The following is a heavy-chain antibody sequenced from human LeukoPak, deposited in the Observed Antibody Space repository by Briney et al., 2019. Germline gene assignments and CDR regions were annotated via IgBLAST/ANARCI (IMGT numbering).Heavy chain of an antibody. D-gene: IGHD6-19*01. CDR2: ISAYNGNT. V-gene: IGHV1-18*01. J-gene: IGHJ6*02. Sequence: GASVKVSCKASGYTFTSYGISWVRLAPGQGLEWMGWISAYNGNTNYAQKLQGRVTMTTDTSTSTAYMELRSLRSDDTAVYYCARSGSSGWSYFDYYGMDVWGQGTTVTVSS. CDR1: GYTFTSYG. CDR3: ARSGSSGWSYFDYYGMDV.